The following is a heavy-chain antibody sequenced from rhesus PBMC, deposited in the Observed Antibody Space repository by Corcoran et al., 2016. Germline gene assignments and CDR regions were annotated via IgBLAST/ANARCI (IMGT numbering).Heavy chain of an antibody. D-gene: IGHD5-24*01. CDR1: GFTFSNYW. Sequence: EVQLVESGGGLVQPGGSLRLSCAASGFTFSNYWMSWVRQAPGKGLDWVGRIKKKGEGGTAAYAESVKGRFTISRDDSKNTLYLQMNSLKTEDTAVYYCTRDYGPGDTVGTDYIFDYWGQGVLVTVSS. V-gene: IGHV3-16*02. J-gene: IGHJ4*01. CDR3: TRDYGPGDTVGTDYIFDY. CDR2: IKKKGEGGTA.